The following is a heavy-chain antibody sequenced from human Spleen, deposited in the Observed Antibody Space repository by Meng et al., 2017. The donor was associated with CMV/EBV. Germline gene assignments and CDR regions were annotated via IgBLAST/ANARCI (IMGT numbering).Heavy chain of an antibody. D-gene: IGHD1-14*01. CDR2: ISTSSSTI. J-gene: IGHJ4*02. Sequence: LSLTCAASGFSFSDYYMSWIRRAPGKGLEWVSYISTSSSTIYYADSVKGRFTISSDNSGDTLYLQMNSLKPEDTGVYYCASIRFNSPRYWGQGTLVTVSS. CDR3: ASIRFNSPRY. CDR1: GFSFSDYY. V-gene: IGHV3-11*04.